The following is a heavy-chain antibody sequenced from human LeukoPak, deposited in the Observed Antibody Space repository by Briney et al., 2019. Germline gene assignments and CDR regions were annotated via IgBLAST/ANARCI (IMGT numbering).Heavy chain of an antibody. CDR3: ARDSGRRYYYDSGGYYFDAFDI. Sequence: ASVKVSCKASGGTFSSYAISWVRQAPGQGLEWMGRIIPIFGTANYAQKFQGRVTITTDESTSTAYMELSSLRSEDTAVYYCARDSGRRYYYDSGGYYFDAFDIWGQGTMVTVSS. J-gene: IGHJ3*02. CDR2: IIPIFGTA. CDR1: GGTFSSYA. D-gene: IGHD3-22*01. V-gene: IGHV1-69*05.